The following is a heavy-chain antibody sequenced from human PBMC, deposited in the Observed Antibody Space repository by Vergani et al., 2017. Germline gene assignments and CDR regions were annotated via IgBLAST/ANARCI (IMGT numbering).Heavy chain of an antibody. D-gene: IGHD3-3*01. J-gene: IGHJ4*02. V-gene: IGHV5-51*01. CDR2: IYPGESDT. CDR1: VYSFNSYW. CDR3: ARQAEDNFWSGCPGY. Sequence: EVHLVQSGAEVKKPGESLKLSCTGSVYSFNSYWIGWVRQMPGKGLEWMGIIYPGESDTTYSTSFQGQGTISADKSMSTAYLQWSRLKASDTAMYYCARQAEDNFWSGCPGYWGQGTLVTVSS.